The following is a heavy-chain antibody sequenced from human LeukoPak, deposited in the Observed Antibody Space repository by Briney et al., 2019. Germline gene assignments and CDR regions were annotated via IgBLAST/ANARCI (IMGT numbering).Heavy chain of an antibody. CDR2: INHSGST. D-gene: IGHD3-10*01. CDR3: ARPAGSVKLYYFDY. Sequence: NPSETLSLTCAVYGGSFSGYYWSWLRQPPGKGLEWIGEINHSGSTNYNPSLKSRVTISVDTSKNQFSLKLSSVTAADTAVYYCARPAGSVKLYYFDYWGQGTLVTVSS. V-gene: IGHV4-34*01. J-gene: IGHJ4*02. CDR1: GGSFSGYY.